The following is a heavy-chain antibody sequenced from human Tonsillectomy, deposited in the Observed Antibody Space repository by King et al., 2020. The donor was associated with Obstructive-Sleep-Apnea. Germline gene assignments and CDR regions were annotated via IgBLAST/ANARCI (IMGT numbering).Heavy chain of an antibody. Sequence: VQLVESGGGLVQPGGSLRLSCSVSGLTCRSYAMSWVRQAPGKGMGWGSAIIGSGGSTYCAASMKGRFTISTYNSKNTLYWNMSSLRAEDTAVYYCVKDAIYDGSGYLGPFGHHYYGMDVWGQGTTVTVSS. CDR1: GLTCRSYA. D-gene: IGHD3-22*01. CDR3: VKDAIYDGSGYLGPFGHHYYGMDV. CDR2: IIGSGGST. V-gene: IGHV3-23*04. J-gene: IGHJ6*02.